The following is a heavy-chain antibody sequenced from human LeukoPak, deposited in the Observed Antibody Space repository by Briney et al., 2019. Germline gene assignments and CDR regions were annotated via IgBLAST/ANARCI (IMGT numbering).Heavy chain of an antibody. Sequence: GGSLRLSCAASGFTFSSQNMKWVRQAPGKGLEWVSYIDGTGTTTHYADSVGGRFTISRDNAKNSLYLQMNSLRVEDSAMYYCARGYGGSWPYSGGPGALVTVSS. V-gene: IGHV3-48*04. CDR3: ARGYGGSWPYS. CDR1: GFTFSSQN. CDR2: IDGTGTTT. J-gene: IGHJ4*02. D-gene: IGHD6-13*01.